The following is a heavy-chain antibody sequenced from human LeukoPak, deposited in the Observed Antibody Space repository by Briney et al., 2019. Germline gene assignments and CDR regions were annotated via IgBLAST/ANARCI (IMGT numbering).Heavy chain of an antibody. D-gene: IGHD3-10*01. V-gene: IGHV1-46*01. CDR1: KYSFITYD. J-gene: IGHJ4*02. Sequence: ASVKLSCKASKYSFITYDIHWVRQAPGQGLEWMGKINLSGGSTTYTQRFQGRVTMTTDPSTDTVYMELRSLRSDDTAVYYCARDTGSYPGDYWGQGSLVTVSS. CDR2: INLSGGST. CDR3: ARDTGSYPGDY.